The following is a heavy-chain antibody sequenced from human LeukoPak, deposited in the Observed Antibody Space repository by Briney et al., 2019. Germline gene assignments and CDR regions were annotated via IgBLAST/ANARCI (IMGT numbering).Heavy chain of an antibody. Sequence: GGSLRLSCTASGFTFEIFVMKWVRQAPGKGLEWVSGVTGDSSSTYYAVTMKGRFSISRDNSKNTLYLRLKNLRADDTAVYYCAKWARSSFGMVIAHWGKGTPVTVSS. CDR3: AKWARSSFGMVIAH. CDR1: GFTFEIFV. D-gene: IGHD3-3*02. J-gene: IGHJ4*02. V-gene: IGHV3-23*01. CDR2: VTGDSSST.